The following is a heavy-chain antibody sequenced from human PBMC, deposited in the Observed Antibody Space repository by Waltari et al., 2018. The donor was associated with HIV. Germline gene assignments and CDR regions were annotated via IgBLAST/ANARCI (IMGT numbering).Heavy chain of an antibody. CDR3: ARGVYDDILTGPIMGYFDY. Sequence: QVQLVQSGAGVKKPGSPVKVSCKASGGTFHNYDFIWVRQAPGQGLEWMGGIIPIFNTRNYAQKFQGRVTITADESTSTAYMELSSLRSEDTAVYYCARGVYDDILTGPIMGYFDYWGQGTLVTVSS. CDR1: GGTFHNYD. CDR2: IIPIFNTR. D-gene: IGHD3-9*01. V-gene: IGHV1-69*01. J-gene: IGHJ4*02.